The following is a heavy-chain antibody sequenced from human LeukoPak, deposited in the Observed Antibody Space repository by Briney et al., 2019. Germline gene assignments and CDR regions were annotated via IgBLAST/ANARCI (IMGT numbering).Heavy chain of an antibody. CDR2: INPNSGGT. CDR3: ARDPQYRYSGSYTFDY. V-gene: IGHV1-2*02. Sequence: ASVKVSCKASGYTFTCYYMHWVRQAPGQGLEWMGWINPNSGGTNYAQKLQGRVTMTTDTSTSTAYMELRSLRSDDTAVYYCARDPQYRYSGSYTFDYWGQGTLVTVSS. J-gene: IGHJ4*02. D-gene: IGHD1-26*01. CDR1: GYTFTCYY.